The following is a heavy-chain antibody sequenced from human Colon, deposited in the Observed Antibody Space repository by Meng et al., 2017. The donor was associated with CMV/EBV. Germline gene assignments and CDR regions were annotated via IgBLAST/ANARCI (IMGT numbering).Heavy chain of an antibody. CDR1: GYTFTSYD. V-gene: IGHV1-8*01. CDR2: MNPNSGNT. Sequence: ASVKVSCKASGYTFTSYDINWVRQATGQGLEWMGWMNPNSGNTGYAQKFQGRVTMTRNTSISTAYMELSSLRSEDTAVYYCARVYCGGDCYDYYYYGMDVWGQGTTVTASS. D-gene: IGHD2-21*01. CDR3: ARVYCGGDCYDYYYYGMDV. J-gene: IGHJ6*02.